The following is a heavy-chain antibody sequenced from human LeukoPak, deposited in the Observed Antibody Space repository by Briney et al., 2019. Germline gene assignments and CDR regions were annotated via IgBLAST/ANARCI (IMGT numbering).Heavy chain of an antibody. J-gene: IGHJ6*02. CDR1: GFTFSSYA. CDR2: ISYDGSNK. V-gene: IGHV3-30-3*01. CDR3: ARGARRYYYYGMDV. Sequence: GRSLRLSCAASGFTFSSYAMHWVRQAPGKGLEWVAVISYDGSNKYYADSVKGRFTISRDNSKNTLYLQMNSLRAEDTAVYYCARGARRYYYYGMDVWGRGTTVTVSS.